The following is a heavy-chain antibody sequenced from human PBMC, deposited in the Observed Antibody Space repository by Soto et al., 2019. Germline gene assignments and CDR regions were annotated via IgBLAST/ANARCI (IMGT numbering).Heavy chain of an antibody. CDR2: ISYDGSNK. D-gene: IGHD4-17*01. V-gene: IGHV3-30-3*01. CDR3: ARDVERATVVTNDAFDI. J-gene: IGHJ3*02. CDR1: GFTFSSYA. Sequence: VQLLESGGGLVQPGGSLRLSCAASGFTFSSYAMSWVRQAPGKGLEWVAVISYDGSNKYYADSVKGRFTISRDNSKNTLYLQMNSLRAEDTAVYYCARDVERATVVTNDAFDIWGQGTMVTVSS.